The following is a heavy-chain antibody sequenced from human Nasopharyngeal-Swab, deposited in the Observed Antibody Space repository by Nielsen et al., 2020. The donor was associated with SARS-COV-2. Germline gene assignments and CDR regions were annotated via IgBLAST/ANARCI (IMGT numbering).Heavy chain of an antibody. CDR1: GFTFSDSA. V-gene: IGHV3-73*01. Sequence: GESLKISCAASGFTFSDSAIHWVRQASGKGLEWVDRVRSKGNNYATAYSASVKGRFIIFRDDPTNTAYLQMSSLKTEDTAMYYCTRCGGGCYSGRDYWGQGTLVTVSS. CDR2: VRSKGNNYAT. J-gene: IGHJ4*02. D-gene: IGHD2-15*01. CDR3: TRCGGGCYSGRDY.